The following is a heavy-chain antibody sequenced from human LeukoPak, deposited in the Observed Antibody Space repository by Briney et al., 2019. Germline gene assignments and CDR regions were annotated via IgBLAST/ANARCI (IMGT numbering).Heavy chain of an antibody. Sequence: SSETLSLTCSVSGAAISSYYWRWIRQPPGRGLEWIGYIYYSVSTYYNPSLKSRVTIALDTSKNQFSLKLSSVTAADTAVYYCARSVPRPAAGLDDAFDIWGQGTMVTVSS. CDR1: GAAISSYY. D-gene: IGHD6-13*01. CDR3: ARSVPRPAAGLDDAFDI. CDR2: IYYSVST. V-gene: IGHV4-59*01. J-gene: IGHJ3*02.